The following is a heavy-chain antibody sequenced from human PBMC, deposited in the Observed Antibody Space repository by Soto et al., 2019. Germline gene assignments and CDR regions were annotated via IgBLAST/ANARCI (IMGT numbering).Heavy chain of an antibody. Sequence: QVQLQESGPGLVKPSQTLSLTCTLSGDPITSGGFFWTWIRQHPAKGLEWIGSIFYSGVTYYNPSLGSRATISVDTSKNQFSPNLSSVTAADTAMYYCARDLRGRRSGRFDPWGQGTLVTVSS. CDR2: IFYSGVT. J-gene: IGHJ5*02. V-gene: IGHV4-31*03. CDR1: GDPITSGGFF. D-gene: IGHD3-10*01. CDR3: ARDLRGRRSGRFDP.